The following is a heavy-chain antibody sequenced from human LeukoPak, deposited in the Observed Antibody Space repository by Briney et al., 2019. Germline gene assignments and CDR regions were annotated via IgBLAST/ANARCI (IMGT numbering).Heavy chain of an antibody. J-gene: IGHJ4*02. CDR3: ARLNGDY. CDR1: GGSFSGYY. Sequence: SETLSLTCAVYGGSFSGYYWSWIRQPPGKGLEWIGEINHSGSTNYNPSLNSRVTISLDTSKNQFSLKLTSVTAADTAVYYCARLNGDYWGQGTLVTVSS. CDR2: INHSGST. V-gene: IGHV4-34*01.